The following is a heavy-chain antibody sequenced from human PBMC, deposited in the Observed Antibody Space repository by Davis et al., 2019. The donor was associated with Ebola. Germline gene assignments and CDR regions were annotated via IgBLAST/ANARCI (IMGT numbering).Heavy chain of an antibody. Sequence: MPSDTLSLTCAVHGGSFSGYYWSWIRQPPGKGLEWIGEMDHSGNTNYNPSLKSRVTISIDTSKKQISLNLTSVTAADTAVYYCARGQSGSDYSLWQYWGQGTLVTVSS. CDR3: ARGQSGSDYSLWQY. D-gene: IGHD3-10*01. CDR1: GGSFSGYY. J-gene: IGHJ4*02. V-gene: IGHV4-34*01. CDR2: MDHSGNT.